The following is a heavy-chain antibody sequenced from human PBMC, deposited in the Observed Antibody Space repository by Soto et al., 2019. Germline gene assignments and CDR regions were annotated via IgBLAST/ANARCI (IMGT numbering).Heavy chain of an antibody. V-gene: IGHV3-23*01. CDR1: GFTFSDFA. CDR3: AKDTRGYGFDY. J-gene: IGHJ4*02. CDR2: LDGAGGST. D-gene: IGHD5-12*01. Sequence: GGSLRLSCLASGFTFSDFAMTWVRHVPGRGLEWVASLDGAGGSTYYADSVKGRFTISRDNSKNTLYLQMNSLRAEDTAVYYCAKDTRGYGFDYWGQGTVVTVS.